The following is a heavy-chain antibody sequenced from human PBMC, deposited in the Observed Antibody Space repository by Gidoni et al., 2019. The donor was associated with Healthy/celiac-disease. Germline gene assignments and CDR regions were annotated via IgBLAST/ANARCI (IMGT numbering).Heavy chain of an antibody. CDR3: ARRPSFGVVIPFDY. CDR2: IYYSGST. J-gene: IGHJ4*02. CDR1: GGSISSGGYY. V-gene: IGHV4-31*03. Sequence: QVQLQKSGPGLVQPSQTLSLTCTVSGGSISSGGYYWSWIRPHPGKGLEWIGYIYYSGSTYYNPSLKSRVTISVDTSKNQFSLKLSSVTAADTAVYYCARRPSFGVVIPFDYWGQGTLVTVSS. D-gene: IGHD3-3*01.